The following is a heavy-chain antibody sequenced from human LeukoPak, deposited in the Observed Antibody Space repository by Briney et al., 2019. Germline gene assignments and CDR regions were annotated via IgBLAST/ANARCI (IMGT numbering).Heavy chain of an antibody. D-gene: IGHD2-15*01. CDR2: INPNSGGT. CDR3: ASSVVAATSDY. V-gene: IGHV1-2*02. CDR1: GYTFTSYG. J-gene: IGHJ4*02. Sequence: GASVKVSCKASGYTFTSYGISWVRQAPGQGLEWMGWINPNSGGTNYAQKFQGRVTMTRDTSISTAYMELSRLRSDDTAVYYCASSVVAATSDYWGQGTLVTVSS.